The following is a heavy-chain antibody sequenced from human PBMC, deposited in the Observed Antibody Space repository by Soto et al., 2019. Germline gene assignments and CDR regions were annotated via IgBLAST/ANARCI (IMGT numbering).Heavy chain of an antibody. V-gene: IGHV4-30-2*01. Sequence: QLQLQESGSGLVKPSQTLSLTCAVSGGSISSGGYSWSWIRQPPGKGLEWIGYIYHSGSTYYNPSLNSRVTISVDRSNNQFSLKLSSVTAADTAVYYCATPRGRPVPLDYWGQGTLVTVSS. D-gene: IGHD1-26*01. J-gene: IGHJ4*02. CDR3: ATPRGRPVPLDY. CDR2: IYHSGST. CDR1: GGSISSGGYS.